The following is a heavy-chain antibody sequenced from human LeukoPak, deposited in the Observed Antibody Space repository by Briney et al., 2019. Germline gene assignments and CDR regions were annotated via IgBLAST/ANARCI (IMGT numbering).Heavy chain of an antibody. CDR3: ARDGDTAMVPNTSYYYGMDV. V-gene: IGHV4-4*07. D-gene: IGHD5-18*01. Sequence: PSETLSLTCTVSGGSISSYYWSWIRQPAGKGLEWIGRIYTSGSTNYNPSLKSRVTMSVDTSKSQFSLKLSSVTAADTAVYYCARDGDTAMVPNTSYYYGMDVWGQGTTVTVSS. CDR1: GGSISSYY. J-gene: IGHJ6*02. CDR2: IYTSGST.